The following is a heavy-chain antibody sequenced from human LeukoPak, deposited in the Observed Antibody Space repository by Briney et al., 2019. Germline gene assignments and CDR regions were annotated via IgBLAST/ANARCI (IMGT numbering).Heavy chain of an antibody. J-gene: IGHJ5*02. CDR3: ARDRPMITFGGVIAWFDP. D-gene: IGHD3-16*02. V-gene: IGHV4-38-2*02. CDR1: GYSISSGYY. CDR2: IYHSGST. Sequence: SETLSLTCTVSGYSISSGYYWGWIRQPPGKGLEWIGSIYHSGSTYYNPSLKSRVTISVDTSKNQFSLKLSSVTAADTAVYYCARDRPMITFGGVIAWFDPWGQGTLVTVSS.